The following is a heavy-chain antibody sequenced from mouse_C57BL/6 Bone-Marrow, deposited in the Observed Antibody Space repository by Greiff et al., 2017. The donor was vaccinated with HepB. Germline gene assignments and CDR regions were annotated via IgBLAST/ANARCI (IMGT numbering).Heavy chain of an antibody. V-gene: IGHV1-62-2*01. J-gene: IGHJ1*03. D-gene: IGHD1-1*01. CDR1: GYTFTEYT. CDR3: ARHDLLSCYGSSYEYFDV. Sequence: QVQLQQSGAELVKPGASVKLSCKASGYTFTEYTIHWVKQRSGQGLEWIGWFYPGSGSIKYNEKFKDKATLTADKSSSTVYMELSRLTSEDSAVYVCARHDLLSCYGSSYEYFDVWGTGTTVTVSS. CDR2: FYPGSGSI.